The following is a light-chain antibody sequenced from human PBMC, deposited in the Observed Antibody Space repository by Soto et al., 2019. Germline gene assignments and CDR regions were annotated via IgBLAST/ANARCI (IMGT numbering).Light chain of an antibody. V-gene: IGKV3-15*01. CDR1: QSVSSN. Sequence: EIVMTQSPATLSVSPGERATLSCRASQSVSSNLAWYQQKPGQAPRHPTYGTSTSATGAPARISAKVSGTEFSLTISSLQSEDFAVYYCQQYNTWPRTFGQGTKVDIK. CDR3: QQYNTWPRT. CDR2: GTS. J-gene: IGKJ1*01.